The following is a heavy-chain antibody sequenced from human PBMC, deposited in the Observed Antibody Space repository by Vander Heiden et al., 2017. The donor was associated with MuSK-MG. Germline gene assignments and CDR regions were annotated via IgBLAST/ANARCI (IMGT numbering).Heavy chain of an antibody. CDR2: LSGSGGRT. CDR1: GFTFSSYA. CDR3: AKENWGSSWEGDAFDS. D-gene: IGHD7-27*01. V-gene: IGHV3-23*01. Sequence: EAQLLESGGGLVQPGGSLRLSCAASGFTFSSYAMSWVRQAPGKGLEWVSVLSGSGGRTYYADSVKGRFTISRDNSKNTLYLQMNSLRVEDTAVYYCAKENWGSSWEGDAFDSWGKGTMVTVSS. J-gene: IGHJ3*02.